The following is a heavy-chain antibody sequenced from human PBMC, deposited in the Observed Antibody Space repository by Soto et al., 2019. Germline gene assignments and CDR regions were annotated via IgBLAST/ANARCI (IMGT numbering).Heavy chain of an antibody. CDR3: ARPYYYGSGGYDY. CDR1: GGSISSSSYY. Sequence: QLQLQESGPGLVKPSETLSLTCTVSGGSISSSSYYWGWIRQPPGKGLEWIGTIYYSGSTYYNPSLKSRATISVDTPKNQFSQKLSSVTAADTAVYYCARPYYYGSGGYDYWGQGTLVTVSS. J-gene: IGHJ4*02. V-gene: IGHV4-39*01. D-gene: IGHD3-10*01. CDR2: IYYSGST.